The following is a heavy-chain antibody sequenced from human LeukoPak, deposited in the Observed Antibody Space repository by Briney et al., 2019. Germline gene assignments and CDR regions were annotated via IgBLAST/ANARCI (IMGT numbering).Heavy chain of an antibody. Sequence: GGSLRLSCAASGFTFSSYAMSWVRQAPGKGLEWVSAISGSGGSTYYAGSVKGRFTISRDDSKNTLYLQMNSLRAEDTAVYYCAKDTSTLYYFDYWGQGTLVTVSS. CDR3: AKDTSTLYYFDY. CDR1: GFTFSSYA. J-gene: IGHJ4*02. V-gene: IGHV3-23*01. D-gene: IGHD5/OR15-5a*01. CDR2: ISGSGGST.